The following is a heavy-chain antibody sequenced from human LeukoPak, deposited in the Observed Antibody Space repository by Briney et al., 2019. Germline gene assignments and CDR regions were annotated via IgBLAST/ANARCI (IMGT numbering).Heavy chain of an antibody. J-gene: IGHJ2*01. D-gene: IGHD6-19*01. CDR2: ISGSGGST. CDR3: AKVPPRVTVAGTWYFDL. CDR1: GFTFSSYA. V-gene: IGHV3-23*01. Sequence: GGSLRLSCAASGFTFSSYAMSWVRQAPGKGLEWVSAISGSGGSTYYADSVKGRFTISRDNSKNTLYLQMNSLRAEDTAVYYCAKVPPRVTVAGTWYFDLWGRGTLVTVSS.